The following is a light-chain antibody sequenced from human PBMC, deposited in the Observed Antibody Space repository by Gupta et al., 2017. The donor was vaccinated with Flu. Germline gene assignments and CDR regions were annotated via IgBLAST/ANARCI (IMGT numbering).Light chain of an antibody. CDR1: ASNIKNHY. CDR2: KTD. Sequence: SVLTQPPSVSAATGQKVTISCAGGASNIKNHYVSWYQHLPGTAPNLLIYKTDKRPSGIPDRFAGSKAGASAPPGITVLQTGDEAYYYGGTWDSTLSAGVFGGGTKVTVL. V-gene: IGLV1-51*02. CDR3: GTWDSTLSAGV. J-gene: IGLJ2*01.